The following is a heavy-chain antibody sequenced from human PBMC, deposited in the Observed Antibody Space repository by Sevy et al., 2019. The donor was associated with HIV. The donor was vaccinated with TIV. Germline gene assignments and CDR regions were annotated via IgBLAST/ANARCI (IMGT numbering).Heavy chain of an antibody. CDR1: GGSISSGGYS. J-gene: IGHJ5*02. CDR2: INHSGST. CDR3: ARGGGNPGWFDP. D-gene: IGHD2-15*01. Sequence: SETLSLTCAVSGGSISSGGYSWSWIRQPPGEGLEWIGYINHSGSTYYNPSLKSRVTISVDTSKNQFSLKLSSVTAADTAVYYCARGGGNPGWFDPWGQGTLVTVSS. V-gene: IGHV4-30-2*01.